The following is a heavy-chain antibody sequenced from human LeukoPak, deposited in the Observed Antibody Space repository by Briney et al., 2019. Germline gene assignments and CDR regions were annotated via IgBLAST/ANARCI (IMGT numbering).Heavy chain of an antibody. D-gene: IGHD5-18*01. J-gene: IGHJ6*02. CDR1: GFTFSSYS. Sequence: GGSLRLSCAASGFTFSSYSMNWVRQAPGKGLEWVSYISSSSTIYYADSVKGRFTISRDNAKNSLYLQMNSLRAEDTAVYYCARDADIAMRRGSYYYGMDVWGQGTTVTVSS. CDR2: ISSSSTI. V-gene: IGHV3-48*04. CDR3: ARDADIAMRRGSYYYGMDV.